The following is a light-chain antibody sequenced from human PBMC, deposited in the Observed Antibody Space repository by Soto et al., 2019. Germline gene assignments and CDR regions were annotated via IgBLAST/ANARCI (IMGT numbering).Light chain of an antibody. J-gene: IGKJ2*01. V-gene: IGKV3-20*01. CDR2: GAS. Sequence: EIVLTQSPGTLSLSPGERVTLSCRASQSISSTSLAWYQQRPGQAPSLLIYGASNSATGTPDRFSGSGSGTDFTLTISRLQPEDFAVYYCQQYGGLWTFGQGTKLEIK. CDR1: QSISSTS. CDR3: QQYGGLWT.